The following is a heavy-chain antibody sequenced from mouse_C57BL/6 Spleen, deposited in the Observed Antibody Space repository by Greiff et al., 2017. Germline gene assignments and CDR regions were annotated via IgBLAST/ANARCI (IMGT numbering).Heavy chain of an antibody. J-gene: IGHJ4*01. CDR3: ARLPDYAMDY. Sequence: VQLQQSGAELARPGASVKLSCKASGYTFTSYGISWVKQRTGQGLEWIGEIYPRSGNTYYNEKFKGKATLTADKSSSTAYMELRSLTSEDSAVYFCARLPDYAMDYWGQGTSVTVSS. V-gene: IGHV1-81*01. CDR2: IYPRSGNT. CDR1: GYTFTSYG.